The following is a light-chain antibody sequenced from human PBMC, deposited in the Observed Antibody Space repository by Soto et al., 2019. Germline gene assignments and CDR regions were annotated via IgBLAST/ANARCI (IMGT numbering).Light chain of an antibody. CDR1: SGDVGGYNY. Sequence: QSALTQPPSASGSPGQSVTISCTGTSGDVGGYNYVSWYQQYPGKAPKLMIYEVSRRPSGVPDRFSGSKSGNTASLTVSGLQAADEANYYCSSYVGSSNVLFGGGTKLTVL. J-gene: IGLJ2*01. CDR2: EVS. CDR3: SSYVGSSNVL. V-gene: IGLV2-8*01.